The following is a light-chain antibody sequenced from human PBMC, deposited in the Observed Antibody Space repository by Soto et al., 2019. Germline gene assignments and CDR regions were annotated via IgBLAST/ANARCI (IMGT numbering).Light chain of an antibody. CDR1: QSIFNNKNHL. CDR3: QQHYTTPHT. CDR2: WAS. J-gene: IGKJ2*01. Sequence: DIVMTQSPDSLAVSLGERVTINCKSSQSIFNNKNHLLAWYQQKPGQPPKLLIYWASTRESGVPDRFSGSGSGTDFTLTISGLQAEDVAVYFCQQHYTTPHTVGQGTKVDIK. V-gene: IGKV4-1*01.